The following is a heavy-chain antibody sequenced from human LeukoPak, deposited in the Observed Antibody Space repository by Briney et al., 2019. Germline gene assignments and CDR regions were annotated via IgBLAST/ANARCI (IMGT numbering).Heavy chain of an antibody. D-gene: IGHD2-2*01. Sequence: SETLSLTCTVSGGSISSGGYYWSWIRQHPGKGLEWIGYIYYTGSTYYNPSPKRRVIISVDTSRNQFSLNLNSVTAADTAVYYCARYCSSTSCTWFDPWGQGTLVTVSS. CDR3: ARYCSSTSCTWFDP. CDR1: GGSISSGGYY. J-gene: IGHJ5*02. CDR2: IYYTGST. V-gene: IGHV4-31*03.